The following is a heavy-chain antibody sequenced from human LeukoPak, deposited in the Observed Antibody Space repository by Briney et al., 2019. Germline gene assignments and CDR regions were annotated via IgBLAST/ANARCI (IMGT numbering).Heavy chain of an antibody. CDR3: AKDRLLWFGEFRYYYGMDV. D-gene: IGHD3-10*01. Sequence: EALVKVSCKASGYTFTSYDINWVRQATGQGLEWMGWMNPNSGNTGYAQKFQGRVTITRNTSISTAYMELSSLRSEDTAVYYCAKDRLLWFGEFRYYYGMDVWGQGTTVTVSS. J-gene: IGHJ6*02. V-gene: IGHV1-8*03. CDR1: GYTFTSYD. CDR2: MNPNSGNT.